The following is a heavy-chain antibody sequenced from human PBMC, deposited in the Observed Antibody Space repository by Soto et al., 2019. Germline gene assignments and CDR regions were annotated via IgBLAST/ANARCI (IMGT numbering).Heavy chain of an antibody. J-gene: IGHJ6*02. CDR1: GFTFSNYV. CDR3: VKDQYQLIRRCYGLDV. V-gene: IGHV3-30*18. Sequence: PGGSLRLSCAASGFTFSNYVMHWVRQAPGKGLEWVAVISYDGSNKYYADSVRGRFTISRDNAKNTLFLQMNSLRPEDTAVYYWVKDQYQLIRRCYGLDVWGQGTTVTVSS. CDR2: ISYDGSNK. D-gene: IGHD2-2*01.